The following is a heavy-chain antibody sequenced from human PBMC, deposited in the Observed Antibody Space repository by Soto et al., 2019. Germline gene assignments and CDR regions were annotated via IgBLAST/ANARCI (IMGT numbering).Heavy chain of an antibody. Sequence: PGGSLRLSCAASGFTFSSYAMSWVRQAPGKGLEWVSAISGSGGSTYYADSVKGRFTISRDNSKNTLYLQMNSLRAEDTAVYYCAKVAGLNYGDPYYYGMDVWGQGTTVTVSS. J-gene: IGHJ6*02. V-gene: IGHV3-23*01. CDR3: AKVAGLNYGDPYYYGMDV. CDR2: ISGSGGST. CDR1: GFTFSSYA. D-gene: IGHD4-17*01.